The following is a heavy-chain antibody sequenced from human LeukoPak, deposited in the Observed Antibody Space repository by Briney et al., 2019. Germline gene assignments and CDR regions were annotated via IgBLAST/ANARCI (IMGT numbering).Heavy chain of an antibody. Sequence: ASVKLSCKASGYTFTGYYMHWVRQAPGQGLEWMGWINPNSGGTNYAQKFQGRVTMTRDTSISTAYMELSRLRSDDTAVYYCARGYCSSTSCFDAFDIWGQGTMVTVSS. V-gene: IGHV1-2*02. J-gene: IGHJ3*02. CDR3: ARGYCSSTSCFDAFDI. D-gene: IGHD2-2*01. CDR1: GYTFTGYY. CDR2: INPNSGGT.